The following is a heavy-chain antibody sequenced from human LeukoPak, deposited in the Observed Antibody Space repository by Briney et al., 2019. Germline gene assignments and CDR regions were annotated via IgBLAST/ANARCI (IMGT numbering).Heavy chain of an antibody. Sequence: GRSLRLSCAASGFTFSDFGMHWVRQAPGRGLEWVAVISYDGKNKYYADSVKGRFTISRDNSQNTLYLQMNSLRADDTAVYYCARDGSDYDIDYWGQGTLVTVSS. D-gene: IGHD3-9*01. V-gene: IGHV3-30*03. J-gene: IGHJ4*02. CDR2: ISYDGKNK. CDR1: GFTFSDFG. CDR3: ARDGSDYDIDY.